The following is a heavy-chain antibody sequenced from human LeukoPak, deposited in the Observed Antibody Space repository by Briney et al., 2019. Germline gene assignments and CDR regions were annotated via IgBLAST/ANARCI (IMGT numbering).Heavy chain of an antibody. CDR2: IYYSGST. D-gene: IGHD2-2*01. Sequence: SETLSLTCTVSGGSISSSSYYWGWIRQPPGKGLEWIGSIYYSGSTYYNPSLKSRVIISVDTSRNQFSLKLSSVTAADTAVYYCARDLGYCTSTSCRYFDFWGQGTLVTVSS. J-gene: IGHJ4*02. CDR1: GGSISSSSYY. V-gene: IGHV4-39*07. CDR3: ARDLGYCTSTSCRYFDF.